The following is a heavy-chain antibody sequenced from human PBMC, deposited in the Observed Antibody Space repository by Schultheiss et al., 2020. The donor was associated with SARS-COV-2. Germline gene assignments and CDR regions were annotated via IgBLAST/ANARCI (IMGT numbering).Heavy chain of an antibody. Sequence: SETLSLTCTVSGYSISSGYYWGWIRQPPGKGLEWIGEINHSGSTNYNPSLKSRVTISVDTSKNQFSLKLSSVTAADTAVYYCARDMAAYSSVRHWFDPWGQGTLVTVSS. V-gene: IGHV4-38-2*02. CDR2: INHSGST. CDR3: ARDMAAYSSVRHWFDP. CDR1: GYSISSGYY. D-gene: IGHD6-25*01. J-gene: IGHJ5*02.